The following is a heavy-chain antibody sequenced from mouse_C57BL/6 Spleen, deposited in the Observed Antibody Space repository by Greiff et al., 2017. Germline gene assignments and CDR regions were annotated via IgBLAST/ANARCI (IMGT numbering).Heavy chain of an antibody. V-gene: IGHV1-55*01. Sequence: VQLQQPGAELVKPGASVKMSCKASGYTFTSYWITWVKQRPGQGLEWIGDIYPGSGSTNYNEKFKSKATLTVDTSSSTAYMQLSRLTSEDSAVYYCARSNYYYGSSSYYYAMDYWGQGTSVTVSS. CDR1: GYTFTSYW. CDR3: ARSNYYYGSSSYYYAMDY. CDR2: IYPGSGST. J-gene: IGHJ4*01. D-gene: IGHD1-1*01.